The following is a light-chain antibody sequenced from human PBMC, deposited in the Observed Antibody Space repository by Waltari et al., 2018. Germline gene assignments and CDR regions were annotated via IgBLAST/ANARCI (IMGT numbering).Light chain of an antibody. J-gene: IGKJ1*01. CDR3: EHYVRLPAT. V-gene: IGKV3-20*01. Sequence: SCRASRSVSRALAWEEKQPGEGVRVRFSGASNSASGIADRFRGGGSDTDFSLTISRLEDEDFAVYYCEHYVRLPATFGRGTKVEIK. CDR2: GAS. CDR1: RSVSRA.